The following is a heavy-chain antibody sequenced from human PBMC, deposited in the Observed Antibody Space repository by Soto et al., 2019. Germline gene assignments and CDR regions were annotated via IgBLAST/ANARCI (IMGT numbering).Heavy chain of an antibody. V-gene: IGHV1-18*01. CDR1: GYTFTSYG. Sequence: ASVKVSCKASGYTFTSYGISWVRQAPGQGLEWMGWISAYNGNTNYAQKLQGRVTMTTDTSTSTAYMELRSLRSDDTAVYYCARDLDRSSRSIAAAKPDMFDYWGQGTLVTVSS. CDR3: ARDLDRSSRSIAAAKPDMFDY. CDR2: ISAYNGNT. J-gene: IGHJ4*02. D-gene: IGHD6-13*01.